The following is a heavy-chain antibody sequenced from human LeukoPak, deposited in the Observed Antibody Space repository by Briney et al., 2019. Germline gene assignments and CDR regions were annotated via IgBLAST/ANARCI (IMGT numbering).Heavy chain of an antibody. CDR3: ARESEHSVSQVDFDL. D-gene: IGHD2-15*01. V-gene: IGHV3-20*04. CDR1: GFTFDNYG. CDR2: IHWNGGRT. J-gene: IGHJ3*01. Sequence: GGSLRLSCTASGFTFDNYGINWVRQAPGKGLEWVSRIHWNGGRTGYADSVKGRFTISRDNAKNSLYLQMNSLRGEDTAVYYCARESEHSVSQVDFDLWGQGTMVTVSS.